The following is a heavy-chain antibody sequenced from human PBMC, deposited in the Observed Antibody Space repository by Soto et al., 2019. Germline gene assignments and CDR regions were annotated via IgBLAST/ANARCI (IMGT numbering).Heavy chain of an antibody. CDR1: GYTFTSYG. V-gene: IGHV1-18*01. CDR2: ISAYNGKT. Sequence: QVQLVQSGGEVKKPGASVKLSCTASGYTFTSYGISWVRQAPGQGLEWMGWISAYNGKTNYAQNGQGRVNMTTDTSTRTAYMDLRSLRSDDTAVYYCARGGDVNYYHGMAVWGQGTTVTVSS. CDR3: ARGGDVNYYHGMAV. D-gene: IGHD5-12*01. J-gene: IGHJ6*02.